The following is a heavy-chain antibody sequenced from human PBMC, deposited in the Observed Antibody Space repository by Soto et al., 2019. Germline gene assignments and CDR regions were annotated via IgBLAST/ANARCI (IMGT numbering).Heavy chain of an antibody. CDR1: GFTFDDYT. CDR3: AKDIKGAWPRNDAFDI. CDR2: ISWDGGST. J-gene: IGHJ3*02. Sequence: GGSLRLSCAASGFTFDDYTMHWVRQAPGKGLEWVSLISWDGGSTYYADSVKGRFTISRDNSKNSLYLQMNSLRTEDTALYYCAKDIKGAWPRNDAFDIWGQGTMVTVSS. D-gene: IGHD3-16*01. V-gene: IGHV3-43*01.